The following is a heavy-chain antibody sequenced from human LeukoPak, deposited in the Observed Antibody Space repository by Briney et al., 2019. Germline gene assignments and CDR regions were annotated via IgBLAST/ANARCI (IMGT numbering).Heavy chain of an antibody. CDR3: ASGQGTSSWGDPTPDAFDI. V-gene: IGHV3-30*02. J-gene: IGHJ3*02. Sequence: GGSLRLSCAASGFTFSSYGMHWVRQAPGKGLEWVAFIRYDGSNKYYADSVKGRFTISRDNSKNTLYLQMNSLRAEDAAVYYCASGQGTSSWGDPTPDAFDIWGQGTMVTVSS. D-gene: IGHD2-2*01. CDR1: GFTFSSYG. CDR2: IRYDGSNK.